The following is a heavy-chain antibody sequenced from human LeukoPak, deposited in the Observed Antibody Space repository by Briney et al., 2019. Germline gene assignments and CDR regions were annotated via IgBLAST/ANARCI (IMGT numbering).Heavy chain of an antibody. CDR1: GFTFTSSA. Sequence: GASVKVSCKASGFTFTSSAMQWVRQARGQRLEWIGWIVVGSGNTNYAQKFQERVTITRDMSTSTVYMELSSLRSEDTAVYYCAAVESQGDPNYWGQGTLVTVSS. V-gene: IGHV1-58*02. J-gene: IGHJ4*02. CDR3: AAVESQGDPNY. D-gene: IGHD2-21*02. CDR2: IVVGSGNT.